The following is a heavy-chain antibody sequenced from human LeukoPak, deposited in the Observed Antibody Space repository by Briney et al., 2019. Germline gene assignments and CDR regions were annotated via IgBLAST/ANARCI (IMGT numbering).Heavy chain of an antibody. Sequence: SETLSLTCTVSGYSISSGYYWGWIRQPPGKGLEWIGSIYHSGSTYYNPSLKSRVTTSVDTSKNQFSLKLSSVTAADTAVYYCARLLATMIVVDYWGQGTLVTVSS. CDR2: IYHSGST. V-gene: IGHV4-38-2*02. CDR3: ARLLATMIVVDY. CDR1: GYSISSGYY. D-gene: IGHD3-22*01. J-gene: IGHJ4*02.